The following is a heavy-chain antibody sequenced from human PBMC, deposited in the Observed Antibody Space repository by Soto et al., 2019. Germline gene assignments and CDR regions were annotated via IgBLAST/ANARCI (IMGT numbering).Heavy chain of an antibody. CDR3: ARSNPHYFYYGMDV. J-gene: IGHJ6*02. Sequence: ASVKVSCKASGYTFTGYYMHWVRQAPGQGLEWMGWINPNSGGTNYAQKFQGRVTMTTDTSISTAYMELSRLRSDDTAVYYCARSNPHYFYYGMDVWGQGTTVTVSS. V-gene: IGHV1-2*02. CDR2: INPNSGGT. CDR1: GYTFTGYY.